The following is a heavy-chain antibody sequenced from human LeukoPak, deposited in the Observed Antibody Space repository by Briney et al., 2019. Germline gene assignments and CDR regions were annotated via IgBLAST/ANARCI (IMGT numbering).Heavy chain of an antibody. CDR2: IYYNGNT. V-gene: IGHV4-59*03. D-gene: IGHD6-19*01. J-gene: IGHJ3*02. Sequence: PSETLSLTCTVSGGSISGSYWSWIRQSPGKGLEWIGYIYYNGNTDYNPSLRSRLTMSVDTSKNQFSLKLTSVTAADTALYYCVKGGWSLDIWGQGTMVTVSS. CDR1: GGSISGSY. CDR3: VKGGWSLDI.